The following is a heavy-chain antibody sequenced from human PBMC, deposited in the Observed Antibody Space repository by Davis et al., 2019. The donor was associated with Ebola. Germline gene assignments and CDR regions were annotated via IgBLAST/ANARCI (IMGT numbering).Heavy chain of an antibody. CDR1: GGSISSSNW. V-gene: IGHV4-4*02. J-gene: IGHJ4*02. CDR3: ATLTRGDNSYGYVRY. CDR2: IYHSGST. Sequence: SETLSLTCAVSGGSISSSNWWSWVRQSPGKGLEWIGEIYHSGSTNYNPSLKSRVAISVDKSKNQFSLKLSSVTAADTAMYFCATLTRGDNSYGYVRYWGQGTLVTVS. D-gene: IGHD5-18*01.